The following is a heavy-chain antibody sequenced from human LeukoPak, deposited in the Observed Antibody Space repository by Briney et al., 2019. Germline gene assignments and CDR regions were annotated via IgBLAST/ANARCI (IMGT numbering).Heavy chain of an antibody. CDR2: ISAYNGNT. CDR1: GYTFTSNG. J-gene: IGHJ6*02. V-gene: IGHV1-18*01. D-gene: IGHD2-2*01. Sequence: ASVKVSRKSSGYTFTSNGISWVRQAPGQGLEWMGWISAYNGNTNYAQKLQGRVTMTTDTSTSTAYMELRSLRSDDTAVYYCARDGYCSSTSCYFDYYYGMDVWGQGTTVTVSS. CDR3: ARDGYCSSTSCYFDYYYGMDV.